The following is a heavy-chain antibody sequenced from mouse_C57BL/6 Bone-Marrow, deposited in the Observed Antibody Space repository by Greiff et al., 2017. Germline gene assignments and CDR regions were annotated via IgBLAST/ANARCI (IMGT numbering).Heavy chain of an antibody. V-gene: IGHV1-59*01. J-gene: IGHJ2*01. CDR2: IDPSDSYT. CDR3: ARFPMTTVPDY. Sequence: QVQLQQPGAELVRPGTSVKLSCKASGYTFTSYWMHWVKQRPGQGLEWIGVIDPSDSYTNYNQKFKGKATLTVDTSSSTAYMQLSSLTSEDSAVYYCARFPMTTVPDYWGQGTTLTGSS. D-gene: IGHD1-1*01. CDR1: GYTFTSYW.